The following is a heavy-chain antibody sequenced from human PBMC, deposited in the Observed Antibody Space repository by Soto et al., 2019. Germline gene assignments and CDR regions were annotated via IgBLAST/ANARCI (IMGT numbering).Heavy chain of an antibody. Sequence: QVQLVQSGAEVKKPGSSVKVSCKASGGTFSSYAISWVRQAPGQGLEWMGGIIPIFGTANYAQKFQGRVKITADKSTSTAYMELSSLRSEDTAVYYCVYYDSSGYYPNYYYGMDVWGQGTTVTVSS. CDR2: IIPIFGTA. CDR3: VYYDSSGYYPNYYYGMDV. V-gene: IGHV1-69*06. D-gene: IGHD3-22*01. J-gene: IGHJ6*02. CDR1: GGTFSSYA.